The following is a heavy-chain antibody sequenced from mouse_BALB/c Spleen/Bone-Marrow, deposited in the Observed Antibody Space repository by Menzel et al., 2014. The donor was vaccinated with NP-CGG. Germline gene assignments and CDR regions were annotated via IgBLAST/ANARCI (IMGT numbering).Heavy chain of an antibody. D-gene: IGHD1-1*02. Sequence: VQLQQSGGGLVQPGGSLRLSCATSGFTFTASYMNWVSQPPETALEWMGFIRNKANGYTTEYSASVKARFTISRDNSQNILYLQLSPLRAEDSASYYCARDNRRGFFDYWGQGTTLTVSS. V-gene: IGHV7-3*02. CDR3: ARDNRRGFFDY. CDR1: GFTFTASY. CDR2: IRNKANGYTT. J-gene: IGHJ2*01.